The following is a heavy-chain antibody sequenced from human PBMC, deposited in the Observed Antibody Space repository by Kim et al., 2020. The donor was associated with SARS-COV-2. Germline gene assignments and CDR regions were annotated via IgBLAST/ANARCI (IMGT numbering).Heavy chain of an antibody. Sequence: SGRTNYNPSLRGRVTISLDTSKNQVSLKLSSVTAADTAVYYCARKEGTHWGQGTLVTVSS. D-gene: IGHD3-10*01. J-gene: IGHJ4*02. V-gene: IGHV4-59*01. CDR2: SGRT. CDR3: ARKEGTH.